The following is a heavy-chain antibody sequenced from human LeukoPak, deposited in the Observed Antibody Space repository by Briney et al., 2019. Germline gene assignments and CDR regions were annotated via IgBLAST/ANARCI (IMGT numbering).Heavy chain of an antibody. CDR1: GFTFSNYW. V-gene: IGHV3-7*03. CDR3: AKFLSFRQWLDY. D-gene: IGHD6-19*01. J-gene: IGHJ4*02. CDR2: IKQDGSEK. Sequence: PGGSLRLSCVASGFTFSNYWLTWVRQAPGKGLECVANIKQDGSEKSYVDSVKGRFTISRDNAKNSVYLQMNSLRAEDTAVYYCAKFLSFRQWLDYWGQGTLVTVSS.